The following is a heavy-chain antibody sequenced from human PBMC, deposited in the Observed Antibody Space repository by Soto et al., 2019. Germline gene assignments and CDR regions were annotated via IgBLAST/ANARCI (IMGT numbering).Heavy chain of an antibody. D-gene: IGHD3-10*01. CDR1: GDTVSNNGAT. Sequence: SQTLSLTCAISGDTVSNNGATWNWIRQSQSRGLEWLGRTYYRSKWIYDYAISARGRISINPDTSKNQFSLKLSSVTAADTAVYYCARDGPGSYYTRYYYYYGMDVWGQGTTVTVSS. CDR3: ARDGPGSYYTRYYYYYGMDV. V-gene: IGHV6-1*01. CDR2: TYYRSKWIY. J-gene: IGHJ6*02.